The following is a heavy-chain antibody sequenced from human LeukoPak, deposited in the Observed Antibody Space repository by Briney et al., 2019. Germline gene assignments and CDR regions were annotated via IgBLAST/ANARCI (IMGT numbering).Heavy chain of an antibody. V-gene: IGHV3-11*05. D-gene: IGHD6-19*01. J-gene: IGHJ4*02. CDR1: GFTFSDFY. Sequence: GGSLRLSCAASGFTFSDFYMTWIRQAPGKGLEWVSYITSTSSFTDYADSVKGRFTISRDNTKNSMFLQMNSRRAEDTAVYFCARDIAVAGMFDSWGQGTLVTVSS. CDR2: ITSTSSFT. CDR3: ARDIAVAGMFDS.